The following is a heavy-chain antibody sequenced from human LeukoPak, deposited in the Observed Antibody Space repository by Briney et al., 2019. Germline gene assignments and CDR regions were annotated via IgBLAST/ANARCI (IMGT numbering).Heavy chain of an antibody. D-gene: IGHD6-13*01. J-gene: IGHJ3*02. V-gene: IGHV4-39*07. CDR2: HYYSGST. CDR1: GGSITSSGYY. Sequence: PSETLSLTCTVSGGSITSSGYYWGWIRQPPVKGLEWIGSHYYSGSTYYNPSLKSRVTISVDTSKNQFSLNLSSVTAADTAVYYCARCAAPGRIDDAFSIWGQGTMVTVSS. CDR3: ARCAAPGRIDDAFSI.